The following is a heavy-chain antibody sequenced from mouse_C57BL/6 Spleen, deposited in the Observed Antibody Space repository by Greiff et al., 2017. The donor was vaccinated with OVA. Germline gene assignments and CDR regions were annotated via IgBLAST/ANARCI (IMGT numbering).Heavy chain of an antibody. J-gene: IGHJ3*01. CDR3: ARKDYDGDVFAY. CDR1: GFSLTSYG. D-gene: IGHD2-4*01. CDR2: IWSGGST. V-gene: IGHV2-2*01. Sequence: QVQLKESGPGLVQPSQSLSITCTVSGFSLTSYGVHWVRQSPGKGLEWLGVIWSGGSTDYNAAFISRLSISKDNSKSQVFFKMNSLQADDTVIYYCARKDYDGDVFAYWGQGTLVTVSA.